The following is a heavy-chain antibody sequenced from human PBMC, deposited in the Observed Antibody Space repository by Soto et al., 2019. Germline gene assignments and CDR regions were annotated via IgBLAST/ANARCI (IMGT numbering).Heavy chain of an antibody. Sequence: GGSLRLSCAASGFIFSNYAMSWVRQAPGRGLEWVSAISGSGATTYYPDSVKGRFTISRDNSKNTLYLQMNNLRADDTAVYYCTKGGVPRRYNIPKVDFDYWGQGSLVTVYS. D-gene: IGHD1-1*01. V-gene: IGHV3-23*01. CDR2: ISGSGATT. CDR1: GFIFSNYA. CDR3: TKGGVPRRYNIPKVDFDY. J-gene: IGHJ4*02.